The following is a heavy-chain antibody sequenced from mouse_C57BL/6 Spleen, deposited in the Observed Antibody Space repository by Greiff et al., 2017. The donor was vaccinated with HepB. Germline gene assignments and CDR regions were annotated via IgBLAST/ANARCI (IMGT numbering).Heavy chain of an antibody. Sequence: EVQLQQSGPELVKPGASVKIPCKASGYTFTDYNMDWVKQSHGKSLEWIGDINPNNGGTIYNQKFKGKATLTVDTSSSTAYMELRSLTSEDTAVYYCARWLTTVDAMDYWGQGTSVTVSS. CDR3: ARWLTTVDAMDY. V-gene: IGHV1-18*01. CDR2: INPNNGGT. CDR1: GYTFTDYN. J-gene: IGHJ4*01. D-gene: IGHD1-1*01.